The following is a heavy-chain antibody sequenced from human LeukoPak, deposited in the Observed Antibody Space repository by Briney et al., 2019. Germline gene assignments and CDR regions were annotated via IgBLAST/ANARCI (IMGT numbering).Heavy chain of an antibody. CDR2: IYYSGST. J-gene: IGHJ4*02. CDR3: ARGFLEWLPIDY. Sequence: TLSLTCIVSGGSISSGDYYWSWIREPPGKGLEWIGYIYYSGSTYYNPSLKSRVTISVDTSKNQFSLKLSSVTAADTAAYYCARGFLEWLPIDYWGQGTLVTVSS. CDR1: GGSISSGDYY. D-gene: IGHD3-3*01. V-gene: IGHV4-30-4*08.